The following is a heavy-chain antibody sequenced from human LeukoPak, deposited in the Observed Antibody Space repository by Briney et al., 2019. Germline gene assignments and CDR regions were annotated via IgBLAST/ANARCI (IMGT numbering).Heavy chain of an antibody. D-gene: IGHD6-6*01. CDR3: AKAASIAARPTYYFDY. J-gene: IGHJ4*02. CDR1: GFTFDDYA. CDR2: ISWNSGSI. V-gene: IGHV3-9*01. Sequence: GGSLRLSCAASGFTFDDYAMHWVRQAPGKGLEWVSGISWNSGSIGYADSVKGRFTISRDNAKNSLYLQMNSLRAEDTALYYCAKAASIAARPTYYFDYWGQGTLVTVSS.